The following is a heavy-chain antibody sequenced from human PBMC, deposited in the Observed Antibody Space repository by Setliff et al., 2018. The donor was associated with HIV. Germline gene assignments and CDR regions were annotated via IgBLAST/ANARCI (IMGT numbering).Heavy chain of an antibody. V-gene: IGHV3-23*01. J-gene: IGHJ4*02. CDR1: GFSFSYYS. CDR2: ISRESFDI. Sequence: GGSLRLSCAASGFSFSYYSMSWARQAPGKGLEWVSAISRESFDIYYAGSVEGRFTISRDNSKNTLYLQMNSLRAEDTAVYYCAKVGMVFFPPRYCDYWGQGTLVTVSS. CDR3: AKVGMVFFPPRYCDY. D-gene: IGHD2-8*01.